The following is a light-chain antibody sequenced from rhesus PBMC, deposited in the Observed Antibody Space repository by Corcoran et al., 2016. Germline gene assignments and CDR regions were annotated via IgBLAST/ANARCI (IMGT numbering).Light chain of an antibody. Sequence: EIVMTQSPATLSWSPGERATLSCRASQSVSSRLAWSQQKTGQAPSLLIDGGSSRATGIPDRVRGSGAVTEFTLTISGLEPECFAVYYCQQYSHWPQTFGQGAKVEIK. CDR3: QQYSHWPQT. V-gene: IGKV3-42*03. CDR1: QSVSSR. J-gene: IGKJ1*01. CDR2: GGS.